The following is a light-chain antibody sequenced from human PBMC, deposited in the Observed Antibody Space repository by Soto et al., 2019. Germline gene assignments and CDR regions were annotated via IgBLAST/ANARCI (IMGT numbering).Light chain of an antibody. CDR2: GAS. CDR1: QSVSSSY. Sequence: EIVLTQSPGTLSLSPGERATLSCRATQSVSSSYVAWYQQKPGQAPRLLIYGASSRASGIPDRFSGSGSGKYFTLTISRLEPEDFAVYYCQQYGESPYTFGQGTKLEIK. V-gene: IGKV3-20*01. CDR3: QQYGESPYT. J-gene: IGKJ2*01.